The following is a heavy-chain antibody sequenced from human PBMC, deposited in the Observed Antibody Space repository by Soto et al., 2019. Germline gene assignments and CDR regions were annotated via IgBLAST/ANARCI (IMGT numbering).Heavy chain of an antibody. CDR1: GGSISSSNW. V-gene: IGHV4-4*02. D-gene: IGHD4-4*01. CDR3: ARVRRTDGSISADDY. J-gene: IGHJ4*02. Sequence: SETLSLTCAVSGGSISSSNWWSWVRQPPGKGLEWIGEIYHSGSTNYNPSLKSRVTISVDKSKNQFSLKLSSVTAADTAVYYCARVRRTDGSISADDYWGQGTLVTVSS. CDR2: IYHSGST.